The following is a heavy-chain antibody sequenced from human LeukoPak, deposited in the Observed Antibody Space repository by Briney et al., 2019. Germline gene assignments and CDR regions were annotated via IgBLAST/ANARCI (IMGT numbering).Heavy chain of an antibody. CDR3: ARERYRYYYMDV. J-gene: IGHJ6*03. Sequence: SETLSLTCAVYGGSFSGYYWSWIRQPPGKGLEWIGEINHSGSTNYNPSLKSRVTMSVDTSKNQFSLKRSSVTAADTAVYYCARERYRYYYMDVWGKGTTVTISS. V-gene: IGHV4-34*01. CDR1: GGSFSGYY. CDR2: INHSGST. D-gene: IGHD2-2*01.